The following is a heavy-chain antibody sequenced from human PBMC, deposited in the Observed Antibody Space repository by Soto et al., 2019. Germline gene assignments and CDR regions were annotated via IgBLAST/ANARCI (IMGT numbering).Heavy chain of an antibody. V-gene: IGHV1-69*13. CDR2: IIPIFGTA. Sequence: ASVKVSCKASGGTFSSYAISWVRQAPGQGLEWMGGIIPIFGTANYAQKFQGRVTITADESTSTAYMELSSLRSEDTAVYYCARVPMVTAIHWFDPWGQGTLVTVSS. D-gene: IGHD2-21*02. CDR3: ARVPMVTAIHWFDP. J-gene: IGHJ5*02. CDR1: GGTFSSYA.